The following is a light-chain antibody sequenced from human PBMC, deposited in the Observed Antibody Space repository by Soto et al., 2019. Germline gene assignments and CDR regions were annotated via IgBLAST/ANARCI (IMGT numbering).Light chain of an antibody. Sequence: DIFMTQSPDSLAVSLGERATINCKSSQSVLYRSNNHNYLAWYQQKPGQPPRLLIYWASTRESGVPDRSSGSGSGTDFTLTISSLQAEDVAVYYCQQYYSTPWTFGQGTKV. CDR3: QQYYSTPWT. CDR2: WAS. CDR1: QSVLYRSNNHNY. V-gene: IGKV4-1*01. J-gene: IGKJ1*01.